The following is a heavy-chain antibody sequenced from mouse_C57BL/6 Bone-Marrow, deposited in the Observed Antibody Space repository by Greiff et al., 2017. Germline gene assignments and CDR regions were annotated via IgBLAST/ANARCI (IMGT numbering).Heavy chain of an antibody. J-gene: IGHJ3*01. CDR3: ARWGPAWFAY. V-gene: IGHV1-80*01. Sequence: VQLQQSGAELVKPGASVKISCKASGYAFSSYWMNWVKQRPGKGLEWIGQIYPGDGDTNYNGKFKGKATLTADKSSSTAYMKLSSVTSEDSAVYFCARWGPAWFAYWGQGTLVTVSA. CDR1: GYAFSSYW. CDR2: IYPGDGDT.